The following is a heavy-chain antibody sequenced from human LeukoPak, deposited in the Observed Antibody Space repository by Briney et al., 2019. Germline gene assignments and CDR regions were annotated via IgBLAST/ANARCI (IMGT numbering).Heavy chain of an antibody. CDR2: MNQRGGT. J-gene: IGHJ4*02. V-gene: IGHV4-34*01. Sequence: SETLSLTCAVSGGSFSGYYWTWIRQPPGKGLEWIGEMNQRGGTDYNPSLRSRVTISVDTSKNQFCLRLTSVTAADTAVYYCASGHYYDSSGYGGSIGYWGQGTLVTVSS. CDR1: GGSFSGYY. D-gene: IGHD3-22*01. CDR3: ASGHYYDSSGYGGSIGY.